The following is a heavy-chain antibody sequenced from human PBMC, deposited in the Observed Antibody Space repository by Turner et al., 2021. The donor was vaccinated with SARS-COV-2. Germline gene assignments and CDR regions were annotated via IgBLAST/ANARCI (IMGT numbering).Heavy chain of an antibody. CDR1: GFTFSRYG. D-gene: IGHD6-13*01. Sequence: VQLVESGGGVVQPGSSLRLSCADSGFTFSRYGMHWVRQAPGKGLEWVAVISYDGSNKYYADSVKGRFTISRDNSKNTLYLQMNSLRAEDTAVYYCAKDLGQLDWFDPWGQGTLVTVSS. CDR2: ISYDGSNK. CDR3: AKDLGQLDWFDP. V-gene: IGHV3-30*18. J-gene: IGHJ5*02.